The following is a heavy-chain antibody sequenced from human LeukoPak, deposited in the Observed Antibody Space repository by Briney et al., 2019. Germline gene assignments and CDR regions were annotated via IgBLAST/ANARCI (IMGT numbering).Heavy chain of an antibody. CDR2: ISHDGTE. Sequence: GGSLRLSCAASGFPFSVYWMTWVRQAPGKGLEWVADISHDGTEFYADSVKGRFTISRDNAETSLDLQMNSLRADDTDVYYCARDKTTAHVFDVWGQGAMVTVSS. CDR3: ARDKTTAHVFDV. D-gene: IGHD1-14*01. CDR1: GFPFSVYW. J-gene: IGHJ3*01. V-gene: IGHV3-7*01.